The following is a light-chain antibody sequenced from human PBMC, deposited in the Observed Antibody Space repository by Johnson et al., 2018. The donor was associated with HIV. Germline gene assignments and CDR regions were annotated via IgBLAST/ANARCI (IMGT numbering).Light chain of an antibody. CDR3: GTWDSSLSAFYV. CDR2: DNN. J-gene: IGLJ1*01. CDR1: SSNIGNNY. Sequence: QAVLTQPPSVSAAPGQKVTISCSGSSSNIGNNYISWYQQLPGRAPKLLIYDNNKRPSGIPDRFSGSKSGTSATLAITGLQTGDEADYYCGTWDSSLSAFYVFGTGTKVTVL. V-gene: IGLV1-51*01.